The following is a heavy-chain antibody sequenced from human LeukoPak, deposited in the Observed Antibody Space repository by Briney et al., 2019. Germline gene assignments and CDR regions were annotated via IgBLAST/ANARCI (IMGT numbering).Heavy chain of an antibody. Sequence: GGSLRLSCAASGFTFSSYEINWVRQAPGKGLEWVSYVDRSGINIYYADSVKGRFTISRDNAKNSVYLQMNSLRAEDTAVYYCARDGGYSGTYPENWGQGTLVTVSS. J-gene: IGHJ4*02. D-gene: IGHD1-26*01. CDR1: GFTFSSYE. V-gene: IGHV3-48*03. CDR3: ARDGGYSGTYPEN. CDR2: VDRSGINI.